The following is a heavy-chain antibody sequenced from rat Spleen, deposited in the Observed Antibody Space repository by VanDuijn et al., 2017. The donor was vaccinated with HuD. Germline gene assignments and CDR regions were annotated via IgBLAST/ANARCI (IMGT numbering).Heavy chain of an antibody. Sequence: EVQLVESDGGLVQPGRSMKLSCAALGFTFSNYYMAWVRQAPTKGLEWVASISTGGGNTYYRDSVKGRFTISRDNSKSTLYLQMDSLRSEDTATYYCTTDGGGYKDYFDFWGQGVMVTVSS. J-gene: IGHJ2*01. CDR2: ISTGGGNT. CDR3: TTDGGGYKDYFDF. V-gene: IGHV5-25*01. CDR1: GFTFSNYY. D-gene: IGHD1-11*01.